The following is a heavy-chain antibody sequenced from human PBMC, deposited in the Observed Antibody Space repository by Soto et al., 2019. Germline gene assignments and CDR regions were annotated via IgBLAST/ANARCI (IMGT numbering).Heavy chain of an antibody. CDR1: GFVFSSYS. CDR3: AVAVAGPTAIGY. J-gene: IGHJ4*02. D-gene: IGHD6-19*01. V-gene: IGHV3-21*01. Sequence: GGSLRLSCAASGFVFSSYSMNWVRQAPGKGLAWVSSISSTNSKIYYADSVKGRFSISRDNAKNTLYLQMNSLRAEDTAVYYCAVAVAGPTAIGYWGQGTLVTVSS. CDR2: ISSTNSKI.